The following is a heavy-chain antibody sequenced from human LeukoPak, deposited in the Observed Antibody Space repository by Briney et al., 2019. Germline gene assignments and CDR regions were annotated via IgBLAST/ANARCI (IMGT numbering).Heavy chain of an antibody. CDR3: ARDQYDTWSRRGNFDS. CDR1: GFTFGEYW. V-gene: IGHV3-7*03. J-gene: IGHJ4*02. Sequence: RAGGSLRLSCVASGFTFGEYWMSWVRQAPGKGLEWVANIKLDGSEKNYVDSVKGRFTISRDNTKNSLYLQMNSLRVEDTAVFYCARDQYDTWSRRGNFDSWGQGTLVIVSS. CDR2: IKLDGSEK. D-gene: IGHD3-3*01.